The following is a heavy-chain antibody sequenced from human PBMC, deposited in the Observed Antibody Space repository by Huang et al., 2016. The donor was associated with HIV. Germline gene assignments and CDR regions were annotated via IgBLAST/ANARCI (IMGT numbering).Heavy chain of an antibody. Sequence: QVQLEQWGAGLLKPSETLSLTCAVYGGSFSGYFWNWIRQSPGKELEWIGQINHAGVPDYNPSLKSRATISVDTSKNQFSLKLTSVTAADTAIYYCAREIMISFGGPFDSWGHGNLVTVSS. CDR2: INHAGVP. CDR3: AREIMISFGGPFDS. CDR1: GGSFSGYF. V-gene: IGHV4-34*02. J-gene: IGHJ5*01. D-gene: IGHD3-16*01.